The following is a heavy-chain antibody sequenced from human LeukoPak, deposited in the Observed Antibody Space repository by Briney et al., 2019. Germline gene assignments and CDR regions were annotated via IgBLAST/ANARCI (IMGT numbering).Heavy chain of an antibody. CDR1: VFTYSHHG. CDR2: IRNDGSNH. D-gene: IGHD1-26*01. Sequence: GGSLRLSCAASVFTYSHHGMHWVRQAPGKGLEWVAFIRNDGSNHYYADSVKGRFTISRDNAKNSLYLQMNSLRAEDTAVYYCARDSGSGSYYDYWGQGTLVTVSS. J-gene: IGHJ4*02. CDR3: ARDSGSGSYYDY. V-gene: IGHV3-30*02.